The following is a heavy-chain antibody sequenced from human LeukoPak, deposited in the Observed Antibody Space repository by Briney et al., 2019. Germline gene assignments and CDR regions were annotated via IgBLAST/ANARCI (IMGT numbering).Heavy chain of an antibody. Sequence: GGSLRLSCAASGFTFSSYAMHWVRQAPGKGLEWVSIIYDGGSTYYADSVRGRFTISRDNSKNTLYLQLNSLRAEDTAVYYCARTLVTAIHLDAFDIWGQGTMVTVSS. J-gene: IGHJ3*02. CDR3: ARTLVTAIHLDAFDI. D-gene: IGHD2-21*02. CDR1: GFTFSSYA. CDR2: IYDGGST. V-gene: IGHV3-66*01.